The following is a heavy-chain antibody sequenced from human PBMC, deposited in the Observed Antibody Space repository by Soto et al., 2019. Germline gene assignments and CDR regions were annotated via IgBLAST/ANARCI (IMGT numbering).Heavy chain of an antibody. CDR1: GYSFTSYW. V-gene: IGHV5-51*01. D-gene: IGHD2-21*02. CDR2: IYPGDSDT. Sequence: DSLNISCKGSGYSFTSYWIGLVRQMPGKGLEWMGIIYPGDSDTRYSPSFQGQVTISADKSISTAYLQWSSLKASDTAMYYCARGDYCGGDCPPDAFDIWGQGTMVTVSS. CDR3: ARGDYCGGDCPPDAFDI. J-gene: IGHJ3*02.